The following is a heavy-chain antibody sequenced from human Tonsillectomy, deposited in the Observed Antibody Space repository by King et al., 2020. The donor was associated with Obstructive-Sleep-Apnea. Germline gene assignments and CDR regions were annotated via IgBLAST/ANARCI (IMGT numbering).Heavy chain of an antibody. V-gene: IGHV3-30*18. CDR3: AKCYNSGSYYNGPRG. CDR2: ISYDGNNK. D-gene: IGHD3-10*01. Sequence: QAQLVQSGGGVVQPGGSLRLSCAASGFTFSSYGMHWVRQAPGKGLEWVAVISYDGNNKYYADSVKGRFTISRDNSKNTLYLQMNSLRAEDTAMYYCAKCYNSGSYYNGPRGWGQGTLVTVSS. J-gene: IGHJ4*02. CDR1: GFTFSSYG.